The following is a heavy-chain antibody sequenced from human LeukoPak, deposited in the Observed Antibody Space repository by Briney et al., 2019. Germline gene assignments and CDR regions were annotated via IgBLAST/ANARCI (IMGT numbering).Heavy chain of an antibody. V-gene: IGHV4-39*02. J-gene: IGHJ6*03. CDR2: ISYSGNT. D-gene: IGHD3-22*01. Sequence: PSETLSLTCTVSAGSISSSDYYWGWIRQSPGKGLEWIGRISYSGNTYYNPSLKSRVTISVDTSTNHFSLRLSSVTAADTAVYFCSRLTHSYYSDTSGYYPYYYMDVWGEGTTVTVSS. CDR1: AGSISSSDYY. CDR3: SRLTHSYYSDTSGYYPYYYMDV.